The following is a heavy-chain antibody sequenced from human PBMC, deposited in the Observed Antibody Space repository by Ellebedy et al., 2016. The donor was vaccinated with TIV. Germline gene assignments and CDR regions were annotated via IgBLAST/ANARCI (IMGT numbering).Heavy chain of an antibody. J-gene: IGHJ5*02. CDR2: INHIGST. CDR1: GGSFSDFY. D-gene: IGHD2-21*01. Sequence: MPSETLSLTCAVYGGSFSDFYWSWIRQPPGKGLEWIGEINHIGSTTYNPSLNSRVTISLDTSKKQFSLKLSSVTAADTAVYYCARVVRGWFDPWGQGTLVTVSS. CDR3: ARVVRGWFDP. V-gene: IGHV4-34*01.